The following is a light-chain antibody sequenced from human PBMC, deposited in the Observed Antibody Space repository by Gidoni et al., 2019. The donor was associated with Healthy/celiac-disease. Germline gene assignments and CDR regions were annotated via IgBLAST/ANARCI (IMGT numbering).Light chain of an antibody. CDR2: AAS. Sequence: DIQMPQSPSSLSASVGDRVTITCRASQSISSYLNWYQQKPGKAPKLLIYAASRLQSGVPARFSGSGSGTDFTLTISSLQPEDFATYYCQQSYSTPPKWTFGQGTKVEIK. V-gene: IGKV1-39*01. J-gene: IGKJ1*01. CDR1: QSISSY. CDR3: QQSYSTPPKWT.